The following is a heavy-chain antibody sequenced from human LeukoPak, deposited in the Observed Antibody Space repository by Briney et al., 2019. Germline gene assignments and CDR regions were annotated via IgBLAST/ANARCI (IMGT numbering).Heavy chain of an antibody. J-gene: IGHJ5*02. CDR3: ARGDGYDSSGTSSQFDP. V-gene: IGHV1-46*01. D-gene: IGHD3-22*01. CDR2: INPSGGST. CDR1: GYTLTSYY. Sequence: ASVKVSCKASGYTLTSYYMHWVRQAPGQGLEWMGIINPSGGSTSYAQKFQGRVTMTRDTSTSTVYMELSSLRSEDTAVYYCARGDGYDSSGTSSQFDPWGQGTLVTVSS.